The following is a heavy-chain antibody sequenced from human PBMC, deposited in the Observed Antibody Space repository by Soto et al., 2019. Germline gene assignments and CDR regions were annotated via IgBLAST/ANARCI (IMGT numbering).Heavy chain of an antibody. CDR3: ARTLGFLDTAMFYFDY. V-gene: IGHV4-59*01. J-gene: IGHJ4*02. Sequence: SETLSLTCTVAGGSISSYDWSWIRQPPGKGLEWIGYIYYSGSTNYNPSLKSRVTISVDTSKNQFSLKLSSVTAADTAVYYCARTLGFLDTAMFYFDYWGQGTLVTVSS. CDR1: GGSISSYD. CDR2: IYYSGST. D-gene: IGHD5-18*01.